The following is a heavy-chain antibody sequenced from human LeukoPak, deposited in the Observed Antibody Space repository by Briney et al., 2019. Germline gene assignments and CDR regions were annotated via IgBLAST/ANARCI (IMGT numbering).Heavy chain of an antibody. CDR2: IWYDGSNK. Sequence: GGSLRLSCAASGFTFSSYGMHWVRQAPGKGLEWEAVIWYDGSNKYYADSVKGRFTISRDNSKNTLYLQMNSLRAEDTAVYYCARDVGQGGYDFWSGPHSYYYYGMDLWGQGTTVTVSS. V-gene: IGHV3-33*01. CDR1: GFTFSSYG. D-gene: IGHD3-3*01. J-gene: IGHJ6*02. CDR3: ARDVGQGGYDFWSGPHSYYYYGMDL.